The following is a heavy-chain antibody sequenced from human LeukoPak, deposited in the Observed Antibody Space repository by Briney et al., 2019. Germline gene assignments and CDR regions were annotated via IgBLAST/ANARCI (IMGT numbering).Heavy chain of an antibody. V-gene: IGHV5-51*01. CDR3: AKYYYDRSAGPFDY. Sequence: GESLKISCRGSGYSFANYWIGWVRQMPGKGLEWMGIIYPGDSDTRYSQSFQGQATLSADKSISTAYLQWSSLKASDTAMYYCAKYYYDRSAGPFDYWGQGTLVTVSS. CDR2: IYPGDSDT. D-gene: IGHD3-22*01. J-gene: IGHJ4*02. CDR1: GYSFANYW.